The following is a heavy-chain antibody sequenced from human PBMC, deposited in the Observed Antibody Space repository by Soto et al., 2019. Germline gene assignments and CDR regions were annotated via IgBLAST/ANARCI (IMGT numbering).Heavy chain of an antibody. CDR3: ARDSTYDSSGFFCAY. CDR1: GFTFSSYA. CDR2: ISYDGSNK. V-gene: IGHV3-30-3*01. D-gene: IGHD3-22*01. J-gene: IGHJ4*02. Sequence: QVQLVESGGGVVQPGRSLRLSCAASGFTFSSYARHWIRQAPGKGRAWVAVISYDGSNKYYADSVKGRFTISRDNSKNTLYLQMNSLSAEDTAVYYCARDSTYDSSGFFCAYWGQGTLVTVSS.